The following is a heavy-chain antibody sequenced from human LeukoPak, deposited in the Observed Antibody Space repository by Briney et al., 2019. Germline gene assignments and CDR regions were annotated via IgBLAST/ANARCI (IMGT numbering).Heavy chain of an antibody. D-gene: IGHD1-1*01. CDR2: ISYDGSDK. V-gene: IGHV3-30*18. CDR3: AKDSFRRSPNSWLDP. Sequence: GRSLRLSCAASGFSFSSYDMYWVRQAPGKGLEWVSIISYDGSDKDYADSVKGRFTISRDNSKNTLYLQMNSLRAEDTAVYYCAKDSFRRSPNSWLDPWGQGTLVTVSS. CDR1: GFSFSSYD. J-gene: IGHJ5*02.